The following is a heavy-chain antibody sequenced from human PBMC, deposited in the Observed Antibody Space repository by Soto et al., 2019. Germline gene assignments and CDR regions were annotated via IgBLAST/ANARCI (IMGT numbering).Heavy chain of an antibody. J-gene: IGHJ5*02. CDR3: SRLGGNSWLDH. CDR1: GDSVSNNDAV. V-gene: IGHV6-1*01. CDR2: TYYRSIWQT. Sequence: QVQLPQSGPGLVKPSQTLSLTCAISGDSVSNNDAVCNWIRQSPSRGLEWLGGTYYRSIWQTEYAVSVKGRMTINPDNSKNQFSLQLNSVTPEDTAMYYCSRLGGNSWLDHWGQGTLVTVSA.